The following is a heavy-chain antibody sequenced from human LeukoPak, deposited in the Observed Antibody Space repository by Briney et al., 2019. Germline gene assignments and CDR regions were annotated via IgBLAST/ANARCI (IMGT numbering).Heavy chain of an antibody. Sequence: GGSLRLSCAASGFTFSSYAMSWVRQAPGKGLEWVSAISGSGGSTYYADSVKGRFTISRDNSKNTLYLQMNSLRAEDTAVYYCARTPTAMVKFDYWGQGTLVTVSS. CDR2: ISGSGGST. J-gene: IGHJ4*02. CDR3: ARTPTAMVKFDY. D-gene: IGHD5-18*01. CDR1: GFTFSSYA. V-gene: IGHV3-23*01.